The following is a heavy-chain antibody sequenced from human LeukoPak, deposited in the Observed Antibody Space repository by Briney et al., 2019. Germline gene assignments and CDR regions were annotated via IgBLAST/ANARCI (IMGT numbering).Heavy chain of an antibody. D-gene: IGHD3-22*01. CDR1: GFTFSSYS. CDR3: ARDRYYYDSSGYYRGWGSYFDY. J-gene: IGHJ4*02. V-gene: IGHV3-21*01. CDR2: ISSSSSYI. Sequence: PGGSLRLSCAASGFTFSSYSMNWVRQAPGKGLEWVSSISSSSSYIYYADSVKGRFTISRDNAKNSLYLQMNSLRAEDTAVYYCARDRYYYDSSGYYRGWGSYFDYWGQGTLVTVSS.